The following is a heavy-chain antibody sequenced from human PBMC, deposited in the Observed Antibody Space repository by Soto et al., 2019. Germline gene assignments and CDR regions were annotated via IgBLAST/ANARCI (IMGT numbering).Heavy chain of an antibody. CDR1: GDSVSXNSAA. CDR2: TYYRSKWYN. D-gene: IGHD1-26*01. Sequence: SQTLSLTCAISGDSVSXNSAAWNWIRQSPSRGLEWLGRTYYRSKWYNDYAVSVKSRITINPDTSKNQFSLQLNSVTPEDTAVYYCARDHRELLRVRYYYYGMDVWGQGTTVTVSS. J-gene: IGHJ6*02. CDR3: ARDHRELLRVRYYYYGMDV. V-gene: IGHV6-1*01.